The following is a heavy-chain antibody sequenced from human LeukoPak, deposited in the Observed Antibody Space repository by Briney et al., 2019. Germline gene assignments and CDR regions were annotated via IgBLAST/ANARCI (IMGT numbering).Heavy chain of an antibody. CDR2: ISSTSNYI. Sequence: PGGSLRLSCAASGFTFSSYDMNWVRQAPGKGLEWVSSISSTSNYINYADSAKGRFTISRDNAKSSLYLQMNSLRVEDTAVYYCARTVFGAYNWFDPWGQGALVTVSS. CDR3: ARTVFGAYNWFDP. D-gene: IGHD3-3*01. J-gene: IGHJ5*02. V-gene: IGHV3-21*01. CDR1: GFTFSSYD.